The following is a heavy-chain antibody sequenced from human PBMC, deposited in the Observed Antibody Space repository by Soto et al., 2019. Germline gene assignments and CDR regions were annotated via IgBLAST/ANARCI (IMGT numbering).Heavy chain of an antibody. CDR3: ARHGREGWLQLYLDY. CDR1: GGSISSSSYY. D-gene: IGHD5-18*01. V-gene: IGHV4-39*01. Sequence: SETLSLTCTVSGGSISSSSYYWGWIRQPPGKGLEWIGSIYYSGSTYYNPSLKSRVTISVDTSKNQFSLKLSSVTAADTAVYFCARHGREGWLQLYLDYWGQGTLVTVSS. J-gene: IGHJ4*02. CDR2: IYYSGST.